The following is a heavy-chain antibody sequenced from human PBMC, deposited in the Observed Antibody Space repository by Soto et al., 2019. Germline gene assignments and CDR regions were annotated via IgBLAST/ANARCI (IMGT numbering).Heavy chain of an antibody. Sequence: PGESLKISCQGSGYSFTSYWIGWVRQMPGKGLELMGIIYPGDSDTRYSPSFQGQVTISADKSFSTAYLQWSSLKASDTAMYYCARLSRDSSGTMDVWGQGTTVTVSS. CDR1: GYSFTSYW. V-gene: IGHV5-51*01. CDR3: ARLSRDSSGTMDV. D-gene: IGHD6-25*01. CDR2: IYPGDSDT. J-gene: IGHJ6*02.